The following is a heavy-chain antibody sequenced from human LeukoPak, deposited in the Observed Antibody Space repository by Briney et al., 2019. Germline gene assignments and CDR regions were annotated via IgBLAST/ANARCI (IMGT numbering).Heavy chain of an antibody. Sequence: ASVKVSCKASGGTFSSYAIGWVRQAPGQGLEWMGRIIPILGIANYAQKFQGRVTITADKSTSTAYMELSSLRSEDTAVCYCARVSSLAWFGDIDYWGQGTLVTVSS. CDR3: ARVSSLAWFGDIDY. D-gene: IGHD3-10*01. CDR1: GGTFSSYA. V-gene: IGHV1-69*04. J-gene: IGHJ4*02. CDR2: IIPILGIA.